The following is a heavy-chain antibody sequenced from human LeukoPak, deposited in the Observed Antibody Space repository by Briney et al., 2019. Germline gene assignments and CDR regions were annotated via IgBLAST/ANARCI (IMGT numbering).Heavy chain of an antibody. Sequence: LRLSCAASGFTFSSYEMNWVRQAPGKGLERVSYISSSGSTINYADSVKGRFTISRDKAKNSVYLQMNSLRAEDTAVYYCARAYNSSTFDYWGQGTLVTVSS. J-gene: IGHJ4*02. CDR3: ARAYNSSTFDY. CDR1: GFTFSSYE. V-gene: IGHV3-48*03. D-gene: IGHD6-6*01. CDR2: ISSSGSTI.